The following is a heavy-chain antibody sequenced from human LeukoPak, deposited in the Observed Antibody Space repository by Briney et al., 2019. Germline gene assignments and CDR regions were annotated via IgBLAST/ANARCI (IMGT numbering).Heavy chain of an antibody. J-gene: IGHJ4*02. V-gene: IGHV4-39*01. D-gene: IGHD4/OR15-4a*01. Sequence: SETLSLTCTVSGGSISSGSYYWGWIRQPPGKGLEWIGTIYYTGSTYYNPSLKSRVTISVDTSKSQFSLKPSSVTAADTAVYYCARHSLSRGDYRGGQGTLVTVSS. CDR3: ARHSLSRGDYR. CDR2: IYYTGST. CDR1: GGSISSGSYY.